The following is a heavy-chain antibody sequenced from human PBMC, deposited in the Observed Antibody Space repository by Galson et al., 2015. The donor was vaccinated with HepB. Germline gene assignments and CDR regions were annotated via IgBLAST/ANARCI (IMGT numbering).Heavy chain of an antibody. D-gene: IGHD2-2*01. CDR2: ISGSGGST. V-gene: IGHV3-23*01. Sequence: SLRLSCAASGFTFSSYAMSWVRQAPGKGLEWVSAISGSGGSTYYADSVKGRLTISRDNSKNTLYLQMNSLRAEDTAVYYCAKLGPYCSSTSCRNLYGMDVWGQGTTVTVSS. CDR3: AKLGPYCSSTSCRNLYGMDV. J-gene: IGHJ6*02. CDR1: GFTFSSYA.